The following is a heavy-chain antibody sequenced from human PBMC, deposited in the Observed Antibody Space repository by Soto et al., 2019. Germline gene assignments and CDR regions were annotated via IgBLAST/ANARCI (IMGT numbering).Heavy chain of an antibody. CDR3: AKDLLWELLRYGMDV. V-gene: IGHV3-23*01. D-gene: IGHD1-26*01. Sequence: PGGSLRLSCAASGFTFSSYAMSWVRQAPGKGLELVSAISGSGGSTYYADSVKGRFTISRDNSKNTLYLQMNSLRAEDTAVYYCAKDLLWELLRYGMDVWGQGTTVTVSS. CDR2: ISGSGGST. J-gene: IGHJ6*02. CDR1: GFTFSSYA.